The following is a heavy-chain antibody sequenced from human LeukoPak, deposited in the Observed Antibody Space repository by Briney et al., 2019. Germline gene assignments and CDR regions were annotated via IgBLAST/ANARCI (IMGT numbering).Heavy chain of an antibody. V-gene: IGHV1-69*05. CDR1: GGTFSSYA. CDR3: ARSELRQQLVDY. D-gene: IGHD6-13*01. Sequence: VASVKVSCKASGGTFSSYAISWVRQAPGQGLEWMGRIIPIFGTANYAQKFQGRVTITTDESTSTAYMELSSLRSEDTAVYCCARSELRQQLVDYWGQGTLVTVSS. CDR2: IIPIFGTA. J-gene: IGHJ4*02.